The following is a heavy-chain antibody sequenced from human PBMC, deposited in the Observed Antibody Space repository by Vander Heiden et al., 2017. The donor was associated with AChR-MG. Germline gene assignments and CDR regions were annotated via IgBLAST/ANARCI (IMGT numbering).Heavy chain of an antibody. Sequence: EVQLLESGGGLVQPGGSLRLSCAASGFTFSSYAMSWVRQAPGKGLEWVSAISGSGGSTYYADAVKGRFTISRDNSKNTLYLQMNSMRAEDTAVYYCAKDGGGYYPIFDYWGQGTLVTVSS. J-gene: IGHJ4*02. CDR3: AKDGGGYYPIFDY. D-gene: IGHD3-22*01. CDR1: GFTFSSYA. V-gene: IGHV3-23*01. CDR2: ISGSGGST.